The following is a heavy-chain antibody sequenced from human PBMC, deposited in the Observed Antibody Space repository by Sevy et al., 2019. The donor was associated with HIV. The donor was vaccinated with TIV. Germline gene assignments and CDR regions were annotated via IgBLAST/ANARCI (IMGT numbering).Heavy chain of an antibody. D-gene: IGHD3-22*01. CDR2: INPNSGGT. J-gene: IGHJ4*02. Sequence: ASVKVSCKASGYTFTGYYMHWVRQAPGQGLEWMGWINPNSGGTNYAQKFQGRVTMTSDTSISTAYMELSRLRSDDTALYYCVRALGDMIVVVSPFDYWGQGTLVTVSS. V-gene: IGHV1-2*02. CDR3: VRALGDMIVVVSPFDY. CDR1: GYTFTGYY.